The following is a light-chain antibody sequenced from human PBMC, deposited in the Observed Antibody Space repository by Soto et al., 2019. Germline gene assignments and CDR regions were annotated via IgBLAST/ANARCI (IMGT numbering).Light chain of an antibody. Sequence: DIRMTQSPSSVSGSVGDRVSMTCRASQDIASWLAWYQQRPGKAPVLLIFGASILQSGVSSRFSGSGAGTEFNLTINSLLPEDFGVYYCQQAHNLPVTFGGGTKVEIK. CDR3: QQAHNLPVT. V-gene: IGKV1-12*01. J-gene: IGKJ4*01. CDR2: GAS. CDR1: QDIASW.